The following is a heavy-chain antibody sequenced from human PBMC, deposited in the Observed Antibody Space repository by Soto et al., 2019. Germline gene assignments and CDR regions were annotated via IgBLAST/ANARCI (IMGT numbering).Heavy chain of an antibody. CDR2: ISGSGGST. V-gene: IGHV3-23*01. J-gene: IGHJ6*02. CDR1: GFTFSSYA. Sequence: GGSLRLSCAASGFTFSSYAMSWVRQAPGKGLEWVSAISGSGGSTYYADSVKGRFTISRDNSKNTLYLQMNSLVAEDTAVYYCAKDSRGYSYGYYYYYGMDVWGQGTTVTVSS. CDR3: AKDSRGYSYGYYYYYGMDV. D-gene: IGHD5-18*01.